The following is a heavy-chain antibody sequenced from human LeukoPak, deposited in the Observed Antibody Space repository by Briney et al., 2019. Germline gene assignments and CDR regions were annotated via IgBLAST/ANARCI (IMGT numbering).Heavy chain of an antibody. CDR1: GGSFSGYY. V-gene: IGHV4-34*01. D-gene: IGHD2-15*01. CDR2: INHSGST. CDR3: ARRGSGYCSGGSCYFGGWFDP. Sequence: SETLSLTCAVYGGSFSGYYWSWIRQPPGKGLEWIGEINHSGSTNYNPSLKSRVTISVDTSKNQFSLKLSSVTAADTAVYYCARRGSGYCSGGSCYFGGWFDPWGQGTLATVSS. J-gene: IGHJ5*02.